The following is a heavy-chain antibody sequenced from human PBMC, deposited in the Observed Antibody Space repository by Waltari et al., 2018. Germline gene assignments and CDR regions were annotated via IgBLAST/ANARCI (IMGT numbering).Heavy chain of an antibody. CDR2: IYYSGST. Sequence: QLQLQESGPGLVKPSETLSLTCTVSGGSISSSSYYWGWIRQPPGKGLEWIGSIYYSGSTDYNPSLKSRVTISVDTSKNQFSLKLSSVTAADTAVYYCARGGHDFWSGYPTHHFDYWGQGTLVTVSS. D-gene: IGHD3-3*01. V-gene: IGHV4-39*01. J-gene: IGHJ4*02. CDR1: GGSISSSSYY. CDR3: ARGGHDFWSGYPTHHFDY.